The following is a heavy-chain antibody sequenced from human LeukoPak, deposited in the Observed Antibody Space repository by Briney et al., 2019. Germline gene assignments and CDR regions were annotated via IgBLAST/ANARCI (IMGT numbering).Heavy chain of an antibody. V-gene: IGHV1-18*01. J-gene: IGHJ5*02. CDR3: ARSPWGNYYDSSGYSGWLDP. CDR2: ISAYNGNT. Sequence: ASVKVSCKASGYTFTSYDINWVRQATGQGLEWMGWISAYNGNTNYAQKLQGRVTMTTDTSTSTAYMELRSLRSDDTAVYYCARSPWGNYYDSSGYSGWLDPWGQGTLVTVSS. D-gene: IGHD3-22*01. CDR1: GYTFTSYD.